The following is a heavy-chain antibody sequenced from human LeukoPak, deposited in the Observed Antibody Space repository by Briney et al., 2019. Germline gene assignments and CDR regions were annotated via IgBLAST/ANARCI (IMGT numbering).Heavy chain of an antibody. Sequence: GGSLRLSCAASGFTFSSYWMTWVRQAPGKGLEWVANIKQDGSEKYYVDSVKGRFTISGDNAANSLYLQMNSLRAEDTAVYYCAAWDYFEHWGQGTLVTVSS. J-gene: IGHJ4*02. CDR2: IKQDGSEK. V-gene: IGHV3-7*05. CDR3: AAWDYFEH. D-gene: IGHD7-27*01. CDR1: GFTFSSYW.